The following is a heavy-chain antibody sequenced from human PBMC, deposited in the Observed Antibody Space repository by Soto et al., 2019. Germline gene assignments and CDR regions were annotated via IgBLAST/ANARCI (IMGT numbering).Heavy chain of an antibody. CDR2: ISGSGGST. J-gene: IGHJ3*01. CDR1: GFTFSSYA. D-gene: IGHD2-2*01. Sequence: GGSLRLSCAASGFTFSSYAMSWVRQAPGKGLEWVSAISGSGGSTYYADSVKGRFTISRDNSKNTLYLQMNSLRAEDTAVYYCAKVIGCSSTSCPAGAFDFWGQGTMVTVSS. V-gene: IGHV3-23*01. CDR3: AKVIGCSSTSCPAGAFDF.